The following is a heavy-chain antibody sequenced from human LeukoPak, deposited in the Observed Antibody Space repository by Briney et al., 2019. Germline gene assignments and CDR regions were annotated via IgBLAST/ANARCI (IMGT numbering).Heavy chain of an antibody. Sequence: PGGSLRLSCAASGFTVSSNYMSWVRQAPGKGLEWVSGISWNGGSTGYADSVEGRFTISRDNANLYLHMNNLRDEDTALYHCARVHDRSGYYPYYMDVWGKGTTVTISS. D-gene: IGHD3-22*01. J-gene: IGHJ6*03. CDR3: ARVHDRSGYYPYYMDV. CDR1: GFTVSSNY. V-gene: IGHV3-20*01. CDR2: ISWNGGST.